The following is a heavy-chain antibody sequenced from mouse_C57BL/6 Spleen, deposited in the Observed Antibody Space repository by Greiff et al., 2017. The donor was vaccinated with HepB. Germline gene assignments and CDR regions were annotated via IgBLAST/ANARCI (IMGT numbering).Heavy chain of an antibody. CDR1: GYAFSSSW. CDR3: AREADYSNPYFDY. V-gene: IGHV1-82*01. D-gene: IGHD2-5*01. Sequence: QVQLQQSGPELVKPGASVKISCKASGYAFSSSWMNWVQQRPGKGLEWIGRIYPGDGDTNYNGKFKGKATLTADKSSSTAYMQLSSLTSEDSAVYFCAREADYSNPYFDYWGQGTTLTVSS. CDR2: IYPGDGDT. J-gene: IGHJ2*01.